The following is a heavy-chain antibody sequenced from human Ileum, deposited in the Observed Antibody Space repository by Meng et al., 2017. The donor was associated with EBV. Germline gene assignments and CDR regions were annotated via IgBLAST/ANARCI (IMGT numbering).Heavy chain of an antibody. Sequence: QVQLVQAGGEGKKPGASGKFSCKASGYTFTNYGITWVRQAPGQGLEWMGWISAYNGNTNYAQTLQGRVTMTTDTSTSTAYMELGSLRSDDTAVYYCARVEVGITSGDYWGQGTLVTVSS. V-gene: IGHV1-18*01. J-gene: IGHJ4*02. CDR2: ISAYNGNT. CDR3: ARVEVGITSGDY. CDR1: GYTFTNYG. D-gene: IGHD1-26*01.